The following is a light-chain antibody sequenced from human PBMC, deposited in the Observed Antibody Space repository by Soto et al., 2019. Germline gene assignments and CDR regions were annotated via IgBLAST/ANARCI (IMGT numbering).Light chain of an antibody. CDR3: QHYNSYSEA. CDR1: QSVSTY. V-gene: IGKV3-11*01. J-gene: IGKJ1*01. Sequence: EIVLTQSPATLSLSPGEGATLSCRASQSVSTYVAWYQQKPGQAPRLLIYDATNRATGIPARFSGSGSGTEFTLTISSLQPDDFATYYCQHYNSYSEAFGQGTKVELK. CDR2: DAT.